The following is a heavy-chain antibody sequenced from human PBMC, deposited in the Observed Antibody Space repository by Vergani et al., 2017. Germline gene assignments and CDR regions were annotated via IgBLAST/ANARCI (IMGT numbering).Heavy chain of an antibody. CDR1: GYTFTRYA. D-gene: IGHD4-17*01. Sequence: QVQLVQSGSELKEPGASVRLSCKASGYTFTRYALSWVRQAPGQGLEWLGWINTNTGDPTYAQAFRGRFVFSLDTSVSTAFLQISSLKAEDTAVYYCARECGGVDYLGQGTLVTVSS. J-gene: IGHJ4*02. CDR2: INTNTGDP. CDR3: ARECGGVDY. V-gene: IGHV7-4-1*02.